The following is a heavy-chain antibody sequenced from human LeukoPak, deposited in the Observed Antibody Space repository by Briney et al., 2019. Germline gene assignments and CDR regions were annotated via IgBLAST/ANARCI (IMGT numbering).Heavy chain of an antibody. V-gene: IGHV3-NL1*01. CDR2: IYSGGST. CDR1: GFAFSSYG. D-gene: IGHD3-10*01. Sequence: PGGSLRLSCAVSGFAFSSYGMHWVRQAPGKGLEWVSVIYSGGSTYYADSVKGRFTISRDNSKNTLYLQMNSLRAEDTAVYYCASGSGSYRTPYYYMDVWGTGTTVTVSS. CDR3: ASGSGSYRTPYYYMDV. J-gene: IGHJ6*03.